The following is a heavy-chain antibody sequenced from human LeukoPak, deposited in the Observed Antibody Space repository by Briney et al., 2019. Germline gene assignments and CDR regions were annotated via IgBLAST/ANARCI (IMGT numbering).Heavy chain of an antibody. Sequence: SETLSLTCTVSGGSISSYYWSWIRQPPGKGLEWIGYIYYSGSTNYNPSLKSRVTISVDTSKNQFSLKLSSVTAADTAVYYCARLLWFGENHFDYWGQGTLVTVSS. V-gene: IGHV4-59*08. D-gene: IGHD3-10*01. CDR2: IYYSGST. CDR3: ARLLWFGENHFDY. J-gene: IGHJ4*02. CDR1: GGSISSYY.